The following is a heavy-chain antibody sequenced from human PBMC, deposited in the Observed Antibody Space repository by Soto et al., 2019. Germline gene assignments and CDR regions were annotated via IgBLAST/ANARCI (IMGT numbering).Heavy chain of an antibody. J-gene: IGHJ5*02. CDR3: ARGNGDGSGNFWWFDL. D-gene: IGHD3-10*01. Sequence: QVQLQESGPGLVKPSQTLSLTCSVSGGSVSSGAFYWGWIRQSPGKGLECLGYIYSFGNTFYNPSLKSRVTISLGTSKNQFSLRLTFVIAAETAIYYCARGNGDGSGNFWWFDLLGQGTLVIVSS. CDR1: GGSVSSGAFY. V-gene: IGHV4-31*03. CDR2: IYSFGNT.